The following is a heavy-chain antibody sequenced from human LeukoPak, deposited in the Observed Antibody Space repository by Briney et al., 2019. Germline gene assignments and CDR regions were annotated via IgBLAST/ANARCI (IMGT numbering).Heavy chain of an antibody. CDR2: TSSSSSSRSYM. CDR3: ARFFSRDDASFDY. D-gene: IGHD2/OR15-2a*01. CDR1: GFTFSSYE. Sequence: GGSLRLSCAAPGFTFSSYEMNWVRQAPGKGLEWVSPTSSSSSSRSYMYYADSVRGRFTISRDNAKNSLFLQMNSLRAEDTAVYYCARFFSRDDASFDYWGQGTLVTVSS. V-gene: IGHV3-21*01. J-gene: IGHJ4*02.